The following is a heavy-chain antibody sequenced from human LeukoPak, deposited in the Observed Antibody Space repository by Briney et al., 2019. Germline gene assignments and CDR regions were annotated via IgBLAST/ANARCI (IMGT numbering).Heavy chain of an antibody. V-gene: IGHV3-7*03. J-gene: IGHJ4*02. CDR3: ARVGLNYGSVTYYFDY. D-gene: IGHD3-10*01. CDR2: IKQDGSEK. Sequence: GGSLRLSCAASGFTFSSYWMSWVRQAPGKGLEWVANIKQDGSEKCYVDSVKGRFTISRDNAKNSLYLQMNSLRAEDTAVYYCARVGLNYGSVTYYFDYWGQGTLVTVSS. CDR1: GFTFSSYW.